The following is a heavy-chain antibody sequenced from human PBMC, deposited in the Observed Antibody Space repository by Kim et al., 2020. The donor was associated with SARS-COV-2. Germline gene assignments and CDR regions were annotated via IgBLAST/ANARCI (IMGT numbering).Heavy chain of an antibody. Sequence: NPSLKSRVTISVDKSKNQFSLKLSSVTAADTAVYYCARTAYSSSWSYFDYWGQGTLVTVSS. J-gene: IGHJ4*02. D-gene: IGHD6-13*01. V-gene: IGHV4-4*02. CDR3: ARTAYSSSWSYFDY.